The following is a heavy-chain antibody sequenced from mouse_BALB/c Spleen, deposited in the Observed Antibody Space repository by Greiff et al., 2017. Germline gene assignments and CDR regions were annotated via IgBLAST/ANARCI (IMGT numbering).Heavy chain of an antibody. Sequence: EVHLVESGGGLVQPGGSRKLSCAASGFTFSSFGMHWVRQAPEKGLEWVAYISSGSSTIYYADTVKGRFTISRDNPKNTLFLQMTSLRSEDTAMYYCARSALLLRYWYFDVWGAGTTVTVSS. J-gene: IGHJ1*01. V-gene: IGHV5-17*02. CDR1: GFTFSSFG. D-gene: IGHD1-1*01. CDR3: ARSALLLRYWYFDV. CDR2: ISSGSSTI.